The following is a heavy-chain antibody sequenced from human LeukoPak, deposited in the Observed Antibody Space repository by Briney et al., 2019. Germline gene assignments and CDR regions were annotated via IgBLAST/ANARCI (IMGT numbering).Heavy chain of an antibody. Sequence: SETLSLTCTVSGGSISSGSYYWSWIRQPAGKGLEWIGHIYTSGSTNYNPSLKSRVTISVDTSKNQFSLKLSSVTAADTAVYYCARVLGTNAGNWFDPWGQGTLVTVSS. V-gene: IGHV4-61*09. J-gene: IGHJ5*02. CDR2: IYTSGST. D-gene: IGHD2-8*01. CDR1: GGSISSGSYY. CDR3: ARVLGTNAGNWFDP.